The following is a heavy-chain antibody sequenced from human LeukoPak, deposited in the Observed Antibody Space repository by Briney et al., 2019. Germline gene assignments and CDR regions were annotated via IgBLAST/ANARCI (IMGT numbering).Heavy chain of an antibody. CDR1: GFTFSNYA. Sequence: GRSLRLSCAASGFTFSNYAMHWARQAPGKGLEWVAFISHDRSNNCHAESVKGRFTISRDNSKNTLYLQMNSLTDEDTAVYYCARDLSGSYMSDYWGQGTLVTVSS. CDR3: ARDLSGSYMSDY. V-gene: IGHV3-30-3*01. J-gene: IGHJ4*02. D-gene: IGHD3-10*01. CDR2: ISHDRSNN.